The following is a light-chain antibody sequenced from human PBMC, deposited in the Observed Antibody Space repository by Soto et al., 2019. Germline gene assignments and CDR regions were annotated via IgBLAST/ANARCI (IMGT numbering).Light chain of an antibody. CDR2: GAS. CDR3: QQDGSSPLT. V-gene: IGKV3-20*01. J-gene: IGKJ4*01. CDR1: QSVSSSY. Sequence: EIVLTQSPGTLSLSPGERATLSCRASQSVSSSYLAWYQQKPGQAPRLLIYGASSRATGIPDRFSGSGSGTDFTLTFSRLEPEGCAVYYCQQDGSSPLTFGVGTKVEIK.